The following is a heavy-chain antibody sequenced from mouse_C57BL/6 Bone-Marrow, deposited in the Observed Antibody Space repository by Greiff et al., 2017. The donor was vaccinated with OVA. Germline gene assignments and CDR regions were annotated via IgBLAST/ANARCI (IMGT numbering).Heavy chain of an antibody. D-gene: IGHD1-1*01. J-gene: IGHJ4*01. CDR3: ARGDYYGRSGNYYAMDY. Sequence: VKLVESGAELVKPGASVKLSCKASGYTFTSYWMHWVKQRPGRGLEWIGRIDPNSGGTKYNEKFKSKATLTVDKPSSTAYMQLSSLISEDSAVYYCARGDYYGRSGNYYAMDYWGQGTSVTVSS. V-gene: IGHV1-72*01. CDR2: IDPNSGGT. CDR1: GYTFTSYW.